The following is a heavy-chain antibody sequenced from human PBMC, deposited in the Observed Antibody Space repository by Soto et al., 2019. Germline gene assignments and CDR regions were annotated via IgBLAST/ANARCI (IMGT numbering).Heavy chain of an antibody. CDR3: ARTVWFGEFPFLRWFDP. CDR2: IIPIFGTA. D-gene: IGHD3-10*01. Sequence: SVKVSCKASGGTFSSYAISWVRQAPGQGLEWMGGIIPIFGTANYAQKFQGRVTITADESTSTAYVELSSLRSEDTAVYYCARTVWFGEFPFLRWFDPWGQGTLVTVSS. CDR1: GGTFSSYA. J-gene: IGHJ5*02. V-gene: IGHV1-69*13.